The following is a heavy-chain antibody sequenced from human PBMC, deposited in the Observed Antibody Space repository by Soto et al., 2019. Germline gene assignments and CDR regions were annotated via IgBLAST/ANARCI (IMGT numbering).Heavy chain of an antibody. CDR2: IWYEGSKK. CDR3: VRDPATVTSYFDY. V-gene: IGHV3-33*01. CDR1: GYTFSAYG. Sequence: QVQLVESGGGVVQPGRSLRLSCAASGYTFSAYGMHWVRQAPGKGLDWVALIWYEGSKKDYAESVKGRFTIARDDSKNTLFLQMDSLRVEDTAVYYCVRDPATVTSYFDYWGQGTLVTVS. J-gene: IGHJ4*02. D-gene: IGHD2-2*01.